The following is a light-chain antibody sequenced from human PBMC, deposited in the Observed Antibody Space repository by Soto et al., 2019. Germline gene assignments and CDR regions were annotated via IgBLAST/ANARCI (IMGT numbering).Light chain of an antibody. Sequence: EIVLTQSPATLSLSPGERATLSCRASQSVSSYLAWYRQKPGQAPRLLIYDASNRATGIPDRFSGSGSGTDFTLTISSLEPEDFAVYYCQQRSNWPLTFGGGTKVDI. V-gene: IGKV3-11*01. CDR3: QQRSNWPLT. CDR2: DAS. J-gene: IGKJ4*01. CDR1: QSVSSY.